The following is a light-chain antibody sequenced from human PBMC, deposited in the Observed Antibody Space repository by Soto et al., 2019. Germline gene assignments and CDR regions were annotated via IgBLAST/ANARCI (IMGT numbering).Light chain of an antibody. Sequence: EIVLTQSPDTLSLSPGGRATLSCRASQSVGSSLAWYQQKPGQAPRLLIYDASNRPTGIPARFSGSGSGTDFTLTISSPEPEDFAVYFCQQRSRSLTFGGGTRVEIK. J-gene: IGKJ4*01. CDR3: QQRSRSLT. V-gene: IGKV3-11*01. CDR2: DAS. CDR1: QSVGSS.